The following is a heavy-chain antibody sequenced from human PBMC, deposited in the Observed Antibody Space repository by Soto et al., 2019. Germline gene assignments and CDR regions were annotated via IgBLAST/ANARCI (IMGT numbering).Heavy chain of an antibody. Sequence: PSKTLSLTCATSEARVSNNSAAWNWVRQSPTKGLEWLGRTYYRSKWYNDYAVSVKSRITINPDTSKNQFSLQLNSVTPEDRAGYFCAKCPCNWSYGEAFWGRGTSVTGSS. J-gene: IGHJ4*02. CDR2: TYYRSKWYN. D-gene: IGHD1-7*01. CDR1: EARVSNNSAA. V-gene: IGHV6-1*01. CDR3: AKCPCNWSYGEAF.